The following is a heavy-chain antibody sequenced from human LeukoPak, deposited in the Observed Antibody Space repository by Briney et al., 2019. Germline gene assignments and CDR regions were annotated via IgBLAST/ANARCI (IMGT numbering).Heavy chain of an antibody. CDR1: GHTFTGYY. CDR3: ARDYSGSSSYYFDY. CDR2: INPNSGGT. Sequence: GASVKVSCKASGHTFTGYYMHWVRQAPGQGLEWMGWINPNSGGTNYAQKFQGRVTMTRDTSISTAYMELSRLRSDDTAVYYCARDYSGSSSYYFDYWGQGTLVTVSS. V-gene: IGHV1-2*02. J-gene: IGHJ4*02. D-gene: IGHD1-26*01.